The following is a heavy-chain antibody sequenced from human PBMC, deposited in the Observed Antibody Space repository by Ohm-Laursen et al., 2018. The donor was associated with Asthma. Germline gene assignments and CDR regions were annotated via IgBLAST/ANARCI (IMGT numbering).Heavy chain of an antibody. CDR2: ISYDGSNK. J-gene: IGHJ6*02. CDR3: AKSARMTIFGVVMIYYYGMDV. CDR1: GFTFSSYG. Sequence: SLRLSCTASGFTFSSYGMHWVRQAPGKGLEWVTVISYDGSNKYYADSAKGRFTISRDNSKNTLYLQMNSLRAEDTAVYYCAKSARMTIFGVVMIYYYGMDVWGQGTTVTVSS. V-gene: IGHV3-30*18. D-gene: IGHD3-3*01.